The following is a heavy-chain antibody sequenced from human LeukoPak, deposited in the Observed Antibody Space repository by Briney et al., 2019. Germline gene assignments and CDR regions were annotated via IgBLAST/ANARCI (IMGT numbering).Heavy chain of an antibody. J-gene: IGHJ5*02. Sequence: GESLKISCEGSGYSFTSYWIGWVRPMPGKGLEWMGIIYPGDSDTRYSPSFQGQVTISADKSISTAYLQWSSLKASDTAMYYCARTYCGGDCYSYWFDPWGQGTLVTVSS. CDR1: GYSFTSYW. CDR3: ARTYCGGDCYSYWFDP. D-gene: IGHD2-21*02. CDR2: IYPGDSDT. V-gene: IGHV5-51*01.